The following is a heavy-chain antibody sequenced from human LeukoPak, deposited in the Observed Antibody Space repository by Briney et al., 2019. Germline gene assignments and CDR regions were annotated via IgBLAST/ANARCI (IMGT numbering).Heavy chain of an antibody. V-gene: IGHV3-30*02. CDR1: GISLSRYW. Sequence: GGSLRLSCAASGISLSRYWMSWVRQAPGKGLEWVAFIRYDGSKKYYADSVKGRFTISRDNSKNTLYLQMNSLRAEDTAVYYCAKGAKRLGYCSGGTCYSNYDYYYMDVWGKGTTVTISS. D-gene: IGHD2-15*01. CDR3: AKGAKRLGYCSGGTCYSNYDYYYMDV. J-gene: IGHJ6*03. CDR2: IRYDGSKK.